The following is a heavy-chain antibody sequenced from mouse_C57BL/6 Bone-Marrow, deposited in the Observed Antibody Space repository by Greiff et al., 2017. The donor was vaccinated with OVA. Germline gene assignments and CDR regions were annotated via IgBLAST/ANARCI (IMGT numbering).Heavy chain of an antibody. V-gene: IGHV5-9-1*02. CDR2: ISSGGDYI. CDR1: GFTFSSYA. CDR3: TRDLETDYAMDY. J-gene: IGHJ4*01. Sequence: EVQRVESGEGLVKPGGSLKLSCAASGFTFSSYAMSWVRQTPEKRLEWVAYISSGGDYIYYADTVKGRFTISRDNARNTLYLQMSSLKSEDTAMYYCTRDLETDYAMDYWGQGTSVTVSS.